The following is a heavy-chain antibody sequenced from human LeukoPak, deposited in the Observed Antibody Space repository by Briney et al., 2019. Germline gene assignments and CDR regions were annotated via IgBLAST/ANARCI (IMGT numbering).Heavy chain of an antibody. CDR3: ARDSYLYVSWFDP. CDR2: IKQDGSEK. J-gene: IGHJ5*02. D-gene: IGHD2-8*01. V-gene: IGHV3-7*01. CDR1: GFTFSSYW. Sequence: PGGSLRLSCAASGFTFSSYWMSWVRQAPGKGLEWVANIKQDGSEKYYVDSVKGRFTISRDNAKNSLYLQMNSLRAEDTAVYYCARDSYLYVSWFDPWGQGTLVTVSS.